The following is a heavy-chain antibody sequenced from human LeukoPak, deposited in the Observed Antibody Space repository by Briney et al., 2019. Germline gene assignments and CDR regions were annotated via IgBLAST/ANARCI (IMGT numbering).Heavy chain of an antibody. Sequence: GGSLRLSCAASGFTFSDYYMSWIRQAPGKGLEWVSAISGSGGSTYYADSVKGRFTISRDNSKNTLYLQMNSLRAEDTAVYYCAKVTFYYDFWSGFDYWGQGTLVTVSS. V-gene: IGHV3-23*01. CDR1: GFTFSDYY. D-gene: IGHD3-3*01. CDR2: ISGSGGST. J-gene: IGHJ4*02. CDR3: AKVTFYYDFWSGFDY.